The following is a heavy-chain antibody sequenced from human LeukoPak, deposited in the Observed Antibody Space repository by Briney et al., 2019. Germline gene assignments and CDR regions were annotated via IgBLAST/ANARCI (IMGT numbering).Heavy chain of an antibody. J-gene: IGHJ4*02. CDR3: ARGDSSGWYLDY. V-gene: IGHV1-8*01. Sequence: GASVKVSCKASGYTFTSYDINWVRQATGQGLEWVGWMNPNSGNTGYAQKFQGRVTMTRNTSISTAYMELSSLRSEDTAVYYCARGDSSGWYLDYWGQGTLVTVSS. CDR1: GYTFTSYD. CDR2: MNPNSGNT. D-gene: IGHD6-19*01.